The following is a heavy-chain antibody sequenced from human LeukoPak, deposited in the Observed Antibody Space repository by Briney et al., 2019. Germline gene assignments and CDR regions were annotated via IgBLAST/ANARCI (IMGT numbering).Heavy chain of an antibody. CDR2: IYYSGST. Sequence: SETLSFTCTVSGGSISSYYWSWIRQPPGKGLEWIGYIYYSGSTNYNPSLKSRVTISVDTSKNQFSLKLSSVTAADTAVYYCARRWNDILTGYIDAFDIWGQGTMVTVSS. D-gene: IGHD3-9*01. V-gene: IGHV4-59*08. CDR3: ARRWNDILTGYIDAFDI. J-gene: IGHJ3*02. CDR1: GGSISSYY.